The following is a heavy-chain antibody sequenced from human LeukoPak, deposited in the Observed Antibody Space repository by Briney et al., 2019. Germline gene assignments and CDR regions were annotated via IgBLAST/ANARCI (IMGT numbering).Heavy chain of an antibody. CDR2: IYSGGST. CDR1: GFTVSSNY. CDR3: AKDSYDSSGSRYDY. J-gene: IGHJ4*02. Sequence: GGSLRLSCAASGFTVSSNYMSWVRQAPGKGLEWVSVIYSGGSTYYADSVKGRVTISGDNYKNTLFLQMNSLRAEDTAIYYCAKDSYDSSGSRYDYWGQGTLVTVSS. D-gene: IGHD3-22*01. V-gene: IGHV3-53*01.